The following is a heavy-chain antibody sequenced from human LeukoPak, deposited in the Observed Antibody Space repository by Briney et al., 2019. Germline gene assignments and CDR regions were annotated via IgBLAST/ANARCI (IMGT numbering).Heavy chain of an antibody. CDR1: GFSFSNGD. CDR2: ISYDGSNK. D-gene: IGHD6-13*01. V-gene: IGHV3-30*03. CDR3: ASGGYTSSWYVVDY. J-gene: IGHJ4*02. Sequence: PGRSLSLSCAASGFSFSNGDMHWVRQAPGKGLEWVAVISYDGSNKCYADSVKGRFTISRDNSKNTLYLQMSSLRPEDTAVYYCASGGYTSSWYVVDYWGQGTLVTVSS.